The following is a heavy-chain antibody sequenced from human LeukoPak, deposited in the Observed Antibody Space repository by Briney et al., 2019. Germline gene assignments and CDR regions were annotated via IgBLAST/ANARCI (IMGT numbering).Heavy chain of an antibody. Sequence: PSETLSLTCTVSGGSVSSGSDYWTWIRQPPGKGLEWIGHIYYSGSTNYNPSLKSRVTISVNTSKNQFSLKLKSVTAADTAAYYCAREGSRTPFDFWGQGTLVTVSS. D-gene: IGHD1/OR15-1a*01. CDR2: IYYSGST. CDR3: AREGSRTPFDF. J-gene: IGHJ4*02. V-gene: IGHV4-61*01. CDR1: GGSVSSGSDY.